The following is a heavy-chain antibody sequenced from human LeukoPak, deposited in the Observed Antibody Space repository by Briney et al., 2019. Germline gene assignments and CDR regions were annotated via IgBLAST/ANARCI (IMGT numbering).Heavy chain of an antibody. J-gene: IGHJ4*02. D-gene: IGHD2-21*01. CDR2: IKQDGSQK. Sequence: GGSLRLSCAASGFSFGSYWMSWVRQAPGKGLEWMANIKQDGSQKYYVDSVKGRFTISRDNAENSLFLQMNSLRPEDTAVYYCITPLPYSAQGGQGTLVTVSS. V-gene: IGHV3-7*03. CDR3: ITPLPYSAQ. CDR1: GFSFGSYW.